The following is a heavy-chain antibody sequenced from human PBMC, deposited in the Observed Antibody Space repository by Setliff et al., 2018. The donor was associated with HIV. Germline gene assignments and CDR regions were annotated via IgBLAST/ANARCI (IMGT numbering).Heavy chain of an antibody. CDR2: IKRKFEGETT. CDR1: EFSLSDVW. V-gene: IGHV3-15*01. D-gene: IGHD3-10*01. CDR3: STDVPFSGGALYR. Sequence: AGGSLRLSCAASEFSLSDVWMMWVRQAPGRGLEWIGRIKRKFEGETTDYAAPVKGRFIISRDDSKNTVYLQMNSLQTEDTAVYYCSTDVPFSGGALYRWGQGTMVTVSS. J-gene: IGHJ3*01.